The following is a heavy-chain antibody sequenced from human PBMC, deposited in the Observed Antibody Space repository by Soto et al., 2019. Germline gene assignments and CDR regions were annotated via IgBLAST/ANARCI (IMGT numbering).Heavy chain of an antibody. Sequence: SVKVSCKASGYTFTSYDINWVRQATGQGLEWMGWMNHNSGNTGYAQKFQGRVTMTRNTSISTAYMELSSLRSEDTAVYYCARGRDRITMVRGVIHYYGMEVWGQGTTVTVSS. V-gene: IGHV1-8*01. CDR1: GYTFTSYD. CDR2: MNHNSGNT. J-gene: IGHJ6*02. CDR3: ARGRDRITMVRGVIHYYGMEV. D-gene: IGHD3-10*01.